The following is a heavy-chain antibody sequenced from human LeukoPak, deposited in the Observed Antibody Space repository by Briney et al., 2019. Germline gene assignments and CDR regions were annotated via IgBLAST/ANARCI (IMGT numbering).Heavy chain of an antibody. Sequence: GGSLRLSCAASGSTVSSNYMSWVRQAPGKGLEWVSSISSSGNSMYYADSVKGRFTISRDNAKNSLYLQMHSLRAEDTAVYYCASVMEVGIWLFDYWGQGTLVTVSS. J-gene: IGHJ4*02. D-gene: IGHD3-9*01. CDR3: ASVMEVGIWLFDY. V-gene: IGHV3-21*01. CDR1: GSTVSSNY. CDR2: ISSSGNSM.